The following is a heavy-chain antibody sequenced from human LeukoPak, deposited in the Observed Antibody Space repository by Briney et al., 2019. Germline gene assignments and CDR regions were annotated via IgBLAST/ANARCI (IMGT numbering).Heavy chain of an antibody. J-gene: IGHJ4*02. Sequence: GGSLRLSCAASGFTFSSSAMSWVRQAPGKGLEWVSGISGSGGTTHYADSVKGRFTISRDNSKNTLYLQMNSLRAEDTAVYYCAKSPSAFGAIFPPSVDYWGQGTLVTVSS. V-gene: IGHV3-23*01. CDR3: AKSPSAFGAIFPPSVDY. D-gene: IGHD1-26*01. CDR1: GFTFSSSA. CDR2: ISGSGGTT.